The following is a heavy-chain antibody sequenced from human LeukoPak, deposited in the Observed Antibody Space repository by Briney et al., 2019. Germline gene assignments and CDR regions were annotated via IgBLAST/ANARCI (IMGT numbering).Heavy chain of an antibody. CDR2: IIPILGIA. Sequence: ASVKVSCKASGGTFSSYTISWVRQATGQGLEWMGRIIPILGIANYARKFQGRVTITADKSTSTAYMELSSLRSEDTAVYYCAREDCTNGVCYIWGGYNWFDPWGQGTLVTVSS. CDR1: GGTFSSYT. CDR3: AREDCTNGVCYIWGGYNWFDP. V-gene: IGHV1-69*04. J-gene: IGHJ5*02. D-gene: IGHD2-8*01.